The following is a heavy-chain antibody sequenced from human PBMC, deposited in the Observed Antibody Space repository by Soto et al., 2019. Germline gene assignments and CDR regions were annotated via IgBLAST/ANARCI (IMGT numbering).Heavy chain of an antibody. CDR2: IYYSGST. D-gene: IGHD6-19*01. Sequence: PSETLSLTCTVSGGSISSSSYYWGWIRQPPGKGLEWIGSIYYSGSTYYNPSLKSRVTISVDTSKNQFSLKLSSVTAADTAVYYCASSTYGYSSGWYWGYFDYWGQGTLVTVSS. CDR3: ASSTYGYSSGWYWGYFDY. CDR1: GGSISSSSYY. J-gene: IGHJ4*02. V-gene: IGHV4-39*01.